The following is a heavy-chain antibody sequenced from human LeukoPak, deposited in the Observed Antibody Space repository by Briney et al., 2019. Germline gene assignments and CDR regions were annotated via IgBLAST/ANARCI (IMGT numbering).Heavy chain of an antibody. V-gene: IGHV3-66*01. CDR3: ARGRLVPAGGPGSYYFDY. D-gene: IGHD6-13*01. Sequence: GGSLRLSCAASGFTVSSNYMSWVRQAPGKGLEWVSVIHSGGSTYYADSVKGRFSVSRDKSKNTLYLQMNSLRGEDTAVYYCARGRLVPAGGPGSYYFDYWGQGTLVTVSS. CDR1: GFTVSSNY. J-gene: IGHJ4*02. CDR2: IHSGGST.